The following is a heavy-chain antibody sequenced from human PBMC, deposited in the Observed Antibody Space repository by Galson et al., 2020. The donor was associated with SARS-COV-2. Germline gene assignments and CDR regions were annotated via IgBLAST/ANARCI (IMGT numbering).Heavy chain of an antibody. J-gene: IGHJ6*02. Sequence: GGSLRLSCAASGFTVSSNYMSWVRQAPGKGLEWVSVIYSGGSTYYADSVKGRFTISRDNSKNTLYLQMNSLRAEDTAVYYCARDQQGYYDSSGSPYYYYYGMDVWGQGTTVTVSS. CDR1: GFTVSSNY. CDR3: ARDQQGYYDSSGSPYYYYYGMDV. V-gene: IGHV3-53*01. CDR2: IYSGGST. D-gene: IGHD3-22*01.